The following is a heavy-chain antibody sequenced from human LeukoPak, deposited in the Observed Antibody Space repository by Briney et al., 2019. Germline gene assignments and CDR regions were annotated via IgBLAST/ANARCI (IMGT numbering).Heavy chain of an antibody. D-gene: IGHD2-2*01. J-gene: IGHJ4*02. V-gene: IGHV3-33*01. CDR1: GFTFSSYG. Sequence: PGRSLRLSCAASGFTFSSYGMHWVRQAPGKGLEWMALIWSDGTNEKYADSVKGRFTISRDNSKNTLYLQMNSLRAEDTAVYYCARVVGYSSTWYYDHWGQGALVTVSS. CDR2: IWSDGTNE. CDR3: ARVVGYSSTWYYDH.